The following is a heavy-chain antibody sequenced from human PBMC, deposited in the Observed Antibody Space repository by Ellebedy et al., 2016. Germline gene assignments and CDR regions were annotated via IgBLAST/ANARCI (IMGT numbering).Heavy chain of an antibody. D-gene: IGHD6-6*01. CDR1: GFTFSSYA. CDR3: ARVGSIAARLDY. V-gene: IGHV3-30-3*01. Sequence: GESLKISXAASGFTFSSYAMHWVRQAPGKGLEWVAVISYDGSNKYYADSVKGRFTISRDNSKNTLYLQMNSLRAEDTAVYYCARVGSIAARLDYWGQGTLVTVSS. J-gene: IGHJ4*02. CDR2: ISYDGSNK.